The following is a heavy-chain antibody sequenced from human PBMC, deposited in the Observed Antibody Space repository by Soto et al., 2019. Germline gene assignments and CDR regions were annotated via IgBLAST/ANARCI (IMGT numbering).Heavy chain of an antibody. V-gene: IGHV5-51*01. J-gene: IGHJ5*02. D-gene: IGHD3-3*01. CDR3: ARHGPYYDFWSCYYRFDP. CDR2: IYPGDSDT. Sequence: GESLKISCKGSGYSFTSYWIGWVRQMPGKGLEWMGIIYPGDSDTRYSPSFQGQVTISADKSISTAYLQWSSLKASDTAMYYCARHGPYYDFWSCYYRFDPWGQGTLVTVSS. CDR1: GYSFTSYW.